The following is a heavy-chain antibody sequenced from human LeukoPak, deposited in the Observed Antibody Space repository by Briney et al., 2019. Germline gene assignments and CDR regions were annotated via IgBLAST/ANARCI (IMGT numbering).Heavy chain of an antibody. V-gene: IGHV3-30-3*01. CDR1: GFTFNNYA. CDR3: ARDEHQYYSESSGRFDH. Sequence: PGRSLRLSCAASGFTFNNYAIHWVRQAPGKGLEWVAVISYDGSNKYYADSVKGRFTISRDNSKNTLYLQMNSLRAEDTAVYYCARDEHQYYSESSGRFDHWGQGTLVTVSS. CDR2: ISYDGSNK. J-gene: IGHJ4*02. D-gene: IGHD3-22*01.